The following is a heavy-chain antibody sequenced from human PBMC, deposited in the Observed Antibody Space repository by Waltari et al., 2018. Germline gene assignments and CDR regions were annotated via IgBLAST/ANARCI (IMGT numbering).Heavy chain of an antibody. CDR3: ASCSSSWFCSFDY. Sequence: QVQLVQSGAEVKKPGASAKVSCQASGYTFTGHDMHRVRQAPGQGLEWMGWINPNSGGTNYAQKFQGRVTMTRDTSISTAYMELSRLRSDDTAVYYCASCSSSWFCSFDYWGQGTLVTVSS. CDR2: INPNSGGT. D-gene: IGHD6-13*01. J-gene: IGHJ4*02. V-gene: IGHV1-2*02. CDR1: GYTFTGHD.